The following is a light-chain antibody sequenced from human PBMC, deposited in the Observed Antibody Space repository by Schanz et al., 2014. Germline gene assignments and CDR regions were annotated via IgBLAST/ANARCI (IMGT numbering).Light chain of an antibody. CDR3: SSYAGTNNFGV. CDR1: SSDVGTYNR. J-gene: IGLJ3*02. Sequence: QSALTQPASVSGSPGQSITISCTGSSSDVGTYNRVSWYQQPPGTAPRLIIYEVTNRPSGVPDRFSGSKSGNTASLTVSGLQAEDEADYYCSSYAGTNNFGVFGGGTKLTVL. CDR2: EVT. V-gene: IGLV2-18*02.